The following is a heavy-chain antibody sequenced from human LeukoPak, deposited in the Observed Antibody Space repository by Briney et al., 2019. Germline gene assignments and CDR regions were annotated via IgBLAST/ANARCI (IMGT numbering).Heavy chain of an antibody. CDR3: ARALGDSNFDY. D-gene: IGHD3-10*01. Sequence: ASVKVSCKASGGTFSSYAISWVRQAPGQGLEWMGRIIPILGIANYAQKFQGRVTITADKSTSTAYMELSSLRSEDTAVYYCARALGDSNFDYWGQGTLVTVSS. J-gene: IGHJ4*02. CDR1: GGTFSSYA. CDR2: IIPILGIA. V-gene: IGHV1-69*04.